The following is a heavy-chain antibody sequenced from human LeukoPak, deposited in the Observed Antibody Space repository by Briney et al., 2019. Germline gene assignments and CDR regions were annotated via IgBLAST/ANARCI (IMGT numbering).Heavy chain of an antibody. CDR1: GYTFTSYG. Sequence: GASVKVSCKASGYTFTSYGISWVRQAPGQGLEWMGWISAYNGNTNYAQKLQGRVTMTTDTSTSTAYMELRSLRSDDTAVYYCARDLPHYYGSGSYYTPPFDYWGQGTVVTVSS. J-gene: IGHJ4*02. CDR2: ISAYNGNT. D-gene: IGHD3-10*01. CDR3: ARDLPHYYGSGSYYTPPFDY. V-gene: IGHV1-18*01.